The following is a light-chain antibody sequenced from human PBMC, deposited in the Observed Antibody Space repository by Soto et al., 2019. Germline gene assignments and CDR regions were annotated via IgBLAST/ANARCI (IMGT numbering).Light chain of an antibody. CDR1: QDIRNY. J-gene: IGKJ4*01. CDR2: DAS. Sequence: DIQMTQSPSSLSASVGDRVTITCQASQDIRNYLNWYQQXPGKAPKLLIYDASNSETGVPSRFSGSGSGTDFTFTISSLQPEDIATYYCQQYDNLPTFGGGTKVDIK. V-gene: IGKV1-33*01. CDR3: QQYDNLPT.